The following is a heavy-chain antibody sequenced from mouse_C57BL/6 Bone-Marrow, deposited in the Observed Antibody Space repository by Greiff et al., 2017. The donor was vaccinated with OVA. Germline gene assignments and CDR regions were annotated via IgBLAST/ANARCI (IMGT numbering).Heavy chain of an antibody. J-gene: IGHJ2*01. V-gene: IGHV5-4*01. CDR3: ARDSGITTYFDY. CDR2: ISDGGSYT. Sequence: DVMLVESGGGLVKPGGSLKLSCAASGFTFSSYAMSWVRQTPEKRLEWVATISDGGSYTYYPDNVKGRFTISRDNAKNNLYLQMSHLKSEDTAMYYCARDSGITTYFDYWGQGTTLTVSS. D-gene: IGHD2-4*01. CDR1: GFTFSSYA.